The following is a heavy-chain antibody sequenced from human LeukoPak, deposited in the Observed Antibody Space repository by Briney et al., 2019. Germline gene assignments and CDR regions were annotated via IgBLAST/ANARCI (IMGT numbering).Heavy chain of an antibody. J-gene: IGHJ5*02. CDR3: ARDSGPLFDP. Sequence: GGSLRLSCAASGFTFTTFTMNWVRQAPGKGLEWVSSISTSNTFIYYADSVKGRFTISRDNANNSLYLQMNDLRVEDTAVYYSARDSGPLFDPWGHGTLVTVSS. CDR1: GFTFTTFT. V-gene: IGHV3-21*01. CDR2: ISTSNTFI. D-gene: IGHD7-27*01.